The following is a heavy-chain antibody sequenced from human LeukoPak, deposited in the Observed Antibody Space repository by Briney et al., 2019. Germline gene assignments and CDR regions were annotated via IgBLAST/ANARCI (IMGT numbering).Heavy chain of an antibody. CDR2: ISYDGSNE. Sequence: GGSLRLSCAASGFTLGSYGMHWVRHAPGKGLEGVASISYDGSNEQYGDSVKGRFSVSRDNSKNTLYLHMNSLRAEDTAVYYCAKEREMATRYYFDYWGQGTLVTVSS. CDR3: AKEREMATRYYFDY. J-gene: IGHJ4*02. CDR1: GFTLGSYG. D-gene: IGHD5-24*01. V-gene: IGHV3-30*18.